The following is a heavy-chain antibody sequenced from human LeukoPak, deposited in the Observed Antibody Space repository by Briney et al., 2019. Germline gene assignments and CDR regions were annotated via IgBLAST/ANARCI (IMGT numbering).Heavy chain of an antibody. Sequence: ASVKVSCKASGYTFTGYYMHWVRQAPGQGLEWMGWINPNSGGTNYAQKFQGRVTMTRDTSISTAYMELSRLRSDDTAVYYCWYVGDYCDSTLGERDYWGQGTLVSVSS. J-gene: IGHJ4*02. CDR3: WYVGDYCDSTLGERDY. V-gene: IGHV1-2*02. CDR1: GYTFTGYY. CDR2: INPNSGGT. D-gene: IGHD4-17*01.